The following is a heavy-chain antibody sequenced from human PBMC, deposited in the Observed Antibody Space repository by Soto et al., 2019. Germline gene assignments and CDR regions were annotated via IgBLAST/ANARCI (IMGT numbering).Heavy chain of an antibody. J-gene: IGHJ6*02. CDR2: ISYDGSNK. CDR1: GFTFSSYA. Sequence: QVQLVESGGGVVQPGRSLRLSCAASGFTFSSYAMHWVRQAPGTGLECVAVISYDGSNKYYADSVKGRFTISKDNSKNTLYLQLNSLRDEDTAVYYCARDLVGFRLDYYSGMDVWGQGTTVTVSS. CDR3: ARDLVGFRLDYYSGMDV. D-gene: IGHD2-8*02. V-gene: IGHV3-30-3*01.